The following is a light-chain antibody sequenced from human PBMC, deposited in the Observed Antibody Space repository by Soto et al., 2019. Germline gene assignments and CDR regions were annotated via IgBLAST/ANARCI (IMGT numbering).Light chain of an antibody. J-gene: IGLJ1*01. CDR1: NSNIGNNY. CDR3: GTWDSSLSAGV. V-gene: IGLV1-51*01. Sequence: QSVLTQPPSVSATPGRTVTISCSGSNSNIGNNYVSWYQQLPGTAPKLLIYDNNKRPSEIPDRFSGSKSGTSATLGITGLQPADEADYYCGTWDSSLSAGVFGTGTKVTVL. CDR2: DNN.